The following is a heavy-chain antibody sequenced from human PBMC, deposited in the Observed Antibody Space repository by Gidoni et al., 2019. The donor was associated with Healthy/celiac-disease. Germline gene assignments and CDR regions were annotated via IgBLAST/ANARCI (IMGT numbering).Heavy chain of an antibody. D-gene: IGHD3-22*01. CDR2: ISGHGGST. CDR3: AKAFWDYEPYYFDY. V-gene: IGHV3-23*01. CDR1: GFTFSNYA. J-gene: IGHJ4*02. Sequence: EVQLLESGGGLVQPGGSLRLSCSAAGFTFSNYAMSWVRRAPGKGLEWVSAISGHGGSTYYADSVKGRFTISRDNSKNTLFLQMDSLRADDTAIYYCAKAFWDYEPYYFDYWGQGTLVTVSS.